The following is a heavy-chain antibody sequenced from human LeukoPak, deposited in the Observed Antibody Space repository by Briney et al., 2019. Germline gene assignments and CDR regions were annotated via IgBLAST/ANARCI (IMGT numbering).Heavy chain of an antibody. CDR1: GASISSTNW. V-gene: IGHV4-4*02. CDR2: IHHAGTT. D-gene: IGHD2-2*01. CDR3: MRTYCSSTSCHYFDY. J-gene: IGHJ4*02. Sequence: SETLSLTCAVSGASISSTNWWSWARQPPGKGLEWIGEIHHAGTTNYNPSLESRDTISVDNSRNQFSLKLTSVTAADTAVYYCMRTYCSSTSCHYFDYWGQGTLVTVSS.